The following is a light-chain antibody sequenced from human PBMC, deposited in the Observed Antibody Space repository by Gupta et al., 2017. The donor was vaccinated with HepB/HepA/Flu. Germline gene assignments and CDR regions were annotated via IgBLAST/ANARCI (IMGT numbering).Light chain of an antibody. CDR2: DVS. CDR1: SSDVGGYAY. Sequence: SALTQPASVSGSPGQSITISCTGTSSDVGGYAYVSWYQQHPGKVPKLMIYDVSNRPSGVSNRFSGSKSGNTASLTISGLQAEDEADYYCSSYTSTSSRVFGGGTKLTVL. V-gene: IGLV2-14*03. CDR3: SSYTSTSSRV. J-gene: IGLJ3*02.